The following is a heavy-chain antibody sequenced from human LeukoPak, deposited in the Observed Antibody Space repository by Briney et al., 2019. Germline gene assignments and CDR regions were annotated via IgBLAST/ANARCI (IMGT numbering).Heavy chain of an antibody. V-gene: IGHV4-39*07. CDR2: IYYSGST. CDR3: ARGWSGYTADLGYYYMDV. D-gene: IGHD3-3*01. CDR1: GGSISSSSYY. Sequence: SSETLSLTCTVSGGSISSSSYYWGWIRQPPGKGLEWIGSIYYSGSTYYNPSLKSRVTISVDTSKNQFSLKLSSVTAADTAVYYCARGWSGYTADLGYYYMDVWGKGTTVTVSS. J-gene: IGHJ6*03.